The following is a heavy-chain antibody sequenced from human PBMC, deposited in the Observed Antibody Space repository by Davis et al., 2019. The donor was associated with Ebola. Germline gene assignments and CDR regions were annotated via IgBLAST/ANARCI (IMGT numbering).Heavy chain of an antibody. CDR2: IYSGGST. Sequence: GGSLRLSCAASGFTFTDYYMSWVRQAPGKGLEWVSVIYSGGSTYYADSVKGRFTISRDNSKNTLYLQMNSLRAEDTAVYYCATSVDTAMVPSPFDYWGQGTLVTVSS. D-gene: IGHD5-18*01. J-gene: IGHJ4*02. V-gene: IGHV3-53*01. CDR3: ATSVDTAMVPSPFDY. CDR1: GFTFTDYY.